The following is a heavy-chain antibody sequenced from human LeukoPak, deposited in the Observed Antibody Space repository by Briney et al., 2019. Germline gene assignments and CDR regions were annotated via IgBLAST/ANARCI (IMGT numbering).Heavy chain of an antibody. J-gene: IGHJ5*02. CDR1: GFTFSSYE. D-gene: IGHD6-19*01. CDR3: ARDTRSGWSRPAWFDP. Sequence: GGSLRLSCAASGFTFSSYEMNWVRQAPGKGLEWVSYISSGSSTIYYADSVKGRFTISRDNAKNSLYLQMYSLRAEDTAVYYCARDTRSGWSRPAWFDPWGQGTLVTSPQ. V-gene: IGHV3-48*03. CDR2: ISSGSSTI.